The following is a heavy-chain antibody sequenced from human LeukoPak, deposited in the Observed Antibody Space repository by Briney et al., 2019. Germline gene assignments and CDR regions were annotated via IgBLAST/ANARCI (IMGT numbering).Heavy chain of an antibody. CDR1: GGTFSSYA. D-gene: IGHD2-2*01. V-gene: IGHV1-69*06. Sequence: GASVKVSCKASGGTFSSYAISWVRQAPGQGLEWMGGIIPIFGTANYAQKFQGRVTITADKSTSTAYMELSSLRSEDTAVYYCARQVVPADYYYYYGMDVWGKGTTVTVSS. CDR2: IIPIFGTA. CDR3: ARQVVPADYYYYYGMDV. J-gene: IGHJ6*04.